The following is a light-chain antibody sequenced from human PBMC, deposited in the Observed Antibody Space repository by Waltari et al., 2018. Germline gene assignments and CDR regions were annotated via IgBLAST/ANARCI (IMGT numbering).Light chain of an antibody. CDR3: ATWDDSLNGRV. CDR1: SSNIGSNT. CDR2: SNN. V-gene: IGLV1-44*01. Sequence: QSVLTQPPSASGTPGQRVTISCSGSSSNIGSNTVAWYEQFPGMAPRLLIYSNNGRPSGVPDRFSGSKSGSSASLTISGLHFEDEADYYCATWDDSLNGRVFGGGTKLTVL. J-gene: IGLJ3*02.